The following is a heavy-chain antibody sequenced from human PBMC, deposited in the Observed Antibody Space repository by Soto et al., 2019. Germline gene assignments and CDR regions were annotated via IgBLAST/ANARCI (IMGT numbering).Heavy chain of an antibody. D-gene: IGHD2-15*01. CDR2: ISYDGSNK. CDR3: ARDLEDIVVVVAALPNY. Sequence: QVQLVESGGGVVQPGRSLRLSCAASGFTFSSYAMHWVRQAPGKGLEWVAVISYDGSNKYYADSVKDRFTISRDNSKNTLYLKMNSLRAEDTAVYYCARDLEDIVVVVAALPNYWGQGTLFTVSS. V-gene: IGHV3-30-3*01. J-gene: IGHJ4*02. CDR1: GFTFSSYA.